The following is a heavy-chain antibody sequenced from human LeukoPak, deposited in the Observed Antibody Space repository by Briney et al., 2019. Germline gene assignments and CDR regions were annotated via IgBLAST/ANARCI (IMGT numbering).Heavy chain of an antibody. CDR1: GYTFTGYY. Sequence: GASVKVSCKASGYTFTGYYMHWVRQDPGQGLEWMGWINPNSGGTNYAQKFQGRVTMTRDTSISTAYMELSRLRSDDTAVYYCARDLTTYYYDSSGYYYAFDIWGQGTMVTVSS. V-gene: IGHV1-2*02. CDR3: ARDLTTYYYDSSGYYYAFDI. J-gene: IGHJ3*02. D-gene: IGHD3-22*01. CDR2: INPNSGGT.